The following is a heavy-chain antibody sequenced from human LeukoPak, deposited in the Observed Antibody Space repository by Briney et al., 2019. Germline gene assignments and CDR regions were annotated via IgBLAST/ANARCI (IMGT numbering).Heavy chain of an antibody. Sequence: SETLSLTCTVSGGSISSYYWSWIRQPPGKGLEWIGYIYYSGSTNYNPSLKSRVTISVDTSKNQFSLKLSSVTAADTAVYYCARGSGVPAAPNHDAFDIWGQGTMVTVSS. D-gene: IGHD2-2*01. CDR1: GGSISSYY. V-gene: IGHV4-59*01. J-gene: IGHJ3*02. CDR2: IYYSGST. CDR3: ARGSGVPAAPNHDAFDI.